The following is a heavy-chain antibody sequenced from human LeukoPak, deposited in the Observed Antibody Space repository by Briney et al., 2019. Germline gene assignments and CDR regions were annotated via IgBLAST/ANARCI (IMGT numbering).Heavy chain of an antibody. J-gene: IGHJ4*02. Sequence: SVKVSCKASGGTFSSYAISWVRQAPGQGLEWMGGIIPIFGTANYAQKFQGRVTITADESTSTAYMELSSMRSEDTDVYYCARDFYDILTGPWQTRTMEYYFDYWGQGTLVTVSS. CDR2: IIPIFGTA. V-gene: IGHV1-69*01. CDR3: ARDFYDILTGPWQTRTMEYYFDY. D-gene: IGHD3-9*01. CDR1: GGTFSSYA.